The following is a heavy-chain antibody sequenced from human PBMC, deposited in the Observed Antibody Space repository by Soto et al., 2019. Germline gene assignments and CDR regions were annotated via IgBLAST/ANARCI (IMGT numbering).Heavy chain of an antibody. D-gene: IGHD3-3*01. CDR2: ISSSSSYI. J-gene: IGHJ4*02. Sequence: GGSLRLSCAASGFTFSSYSMNWVRQAPGKGLEWVSSISSSSSYIYYADSVKGRFTISRDNAKNSLYLQMNSLRAEDTAVYYCARSYYDFWSGYYGSGIDYFDYWGQGTLVTVSS. V-gene: IGHV3-21*01. CDR3: ARSYYDFWSGYYGSGIDYFDY. CDR1: GFTFSSYS.